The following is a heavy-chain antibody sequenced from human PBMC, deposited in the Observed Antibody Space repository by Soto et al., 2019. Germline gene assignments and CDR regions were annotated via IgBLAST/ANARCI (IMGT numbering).Heavy chain of an antibody. CDR2: IYYSGST. Sequence: SETLSLTCTVSGGSISSGDYYWSWIRQPPGKGLEWIGYIYYSGSTYYNPSLKSRVTISVDTSKNQFSLKLSSVTAADTAVYYCARGAWLLSYDTNWFDPWGQGTLVTVSS. D-gene: IGHD3-22*01. CDR3: ARGAWLLSYDTNWFDP. V-gene: IGHV4-30-4*01. CDR1: GGSISSGDYY. J-gene: IGHJ5*02.